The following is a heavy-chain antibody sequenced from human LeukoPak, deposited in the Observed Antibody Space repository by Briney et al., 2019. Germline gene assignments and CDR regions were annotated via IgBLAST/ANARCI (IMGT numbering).Heavy chain of an antibody. CDR2: ISAGGST. CDR1: GGSISSSC. Sequence: SETLSLPCTVSGGSISSSCWRWLRQRGGQGLEWLGRISAGGSTTYTPSLKRRVTISADTSKNQFSLSLSSVTAADTAVYFCARGGDISGYSVTNWYFDLWGRGTLVTVSS. CDR3: ARGGDISGYSVTNWYFDL. V-gene: IGHV4-4*07. D-gene: IGHD3-22*01. J-gene: IGHJ2*01.